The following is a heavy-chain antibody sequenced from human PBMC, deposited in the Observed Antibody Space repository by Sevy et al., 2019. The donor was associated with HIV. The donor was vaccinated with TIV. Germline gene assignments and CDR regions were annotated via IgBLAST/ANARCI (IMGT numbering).Heavy chain of an antibody. J-gene: IGHJ5*02. Sequence: GGSLRLSCAASGFSFSSYGMHWVRQAPGKGLEWVAVISYDGNARYYADSVKRRFTISRDNSNNTLYLLLSSLRTEDTGIYYCAEVRARVQWLVPLDLWGQGTLVTVSS. D-gene: IGHD6-19*01. V-gene: IGHV3-30*18. CDR3: AEVRARVQWLVPLDL. CDR2: ISYDGNAR. CDR1: GFSFSSYG.